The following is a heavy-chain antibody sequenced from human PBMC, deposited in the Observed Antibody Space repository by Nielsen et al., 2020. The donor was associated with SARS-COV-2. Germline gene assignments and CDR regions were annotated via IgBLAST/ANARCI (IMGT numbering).Heavy chain of an antibody. D-gene: IGHD3-16*01. J-gene: IGHJ4*02. CDR3: ARALGVYFDY. Sequence: GESLKISCAASGFTFSSYGMHWVRQAPGKGLEWVAVIWYDGSNKYYADSVKGRFTISRDNSKNTLYLQMNSLRTEDTAVYYCARALGVYFDYWGQGTLVTVSS. CDR1: GFTFSSYG. V-gene: IGHV3-33*01. CDR2: IWYDGSNK.